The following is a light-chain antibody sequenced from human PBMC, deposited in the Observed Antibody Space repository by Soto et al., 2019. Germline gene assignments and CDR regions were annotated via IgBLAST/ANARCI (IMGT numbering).Light chain of an antibody. CDR3: QQYGRSPLFT. V-gene: IGKV3-20*01. J-gene: IGKJ3*01. Sequence: EIVLTQSPGTLSLSPGERATLSCRASQSVSSRYLAWHQQKPGQAPRLLIYDASSRATGIPDRFSGSGSGTDFTLTISRLEPEDFAVYYCQQYGRSPLFTLVPGTKVDIK. CDR1: QSVSSRY. CDR2: DAS.